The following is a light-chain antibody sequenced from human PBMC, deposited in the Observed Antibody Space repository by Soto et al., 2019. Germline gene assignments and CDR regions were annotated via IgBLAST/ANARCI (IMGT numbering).Light chain of an antibody. J-gene: IGLJ1*01. CDR1: STDVGRYNY. V-gene: IGLV2-14*01. Sequence: QCALHRAASVTGAPGGWRSIPRTGTSTDVGRYNYVSWYQQHPGKAPKLMVYDVSNRPSWVSNRFSGSKSGITASLTISGLQAEDEADYYCTSYTSDSTYVFGTGTKVTVL. CDR2: DVS. CDR3: TSYTSDSTYV.